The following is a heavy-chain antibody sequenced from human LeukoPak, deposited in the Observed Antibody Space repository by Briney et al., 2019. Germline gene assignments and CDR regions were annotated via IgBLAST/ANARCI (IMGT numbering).Heavy chain of an antibody. CDR3: ASLDIVATIPYYYYGMDV. D-gene: IGHD5-12*01. J-gene: IGHJ6*04. CDR1: GFTFSSYS. V-gene: IGHV3-21*01. Sequence: GGSLRLSCAASGFTFSSYSMNWVRQAPRKGLEWVSSISSSSSYIYYADSVKGRFTISRDNAKNSLYLQMNSLRAEDTAVYYCASLDIVATIPYYYYGMDVWGKGTTVTVSS. CDR2: ISSSSSYI.